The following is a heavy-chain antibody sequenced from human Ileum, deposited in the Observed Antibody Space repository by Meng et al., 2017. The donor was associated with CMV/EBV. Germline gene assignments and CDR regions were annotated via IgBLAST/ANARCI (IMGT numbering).Heavy chain of an antibody. Sequence: GESLKISCAASGFTFSSYSMNWVRQAPGKGLEWVSYISSSSSTIYYADSVKGRFTISRDNSKNTLYLQMNSLRAEDTAVYYCAKGGPVAPDPRYFQHWGQGTLVTVSS. J-gene: IGHJ1*01. CDR2: ISSSSSTI. CDR1: GFTFSSYS. CDR3: AKGGPVAPDPRYFQH. V-gene: IGHV3-48*01. D-gene: IGHD1-14*01.